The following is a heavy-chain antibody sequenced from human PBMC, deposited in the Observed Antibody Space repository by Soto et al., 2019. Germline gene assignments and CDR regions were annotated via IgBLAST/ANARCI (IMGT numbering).Heavy chain of an antibody. CDR1: GYTFTSYG. Sequence: ASVKVSCKASGYTFTSYGISWVRQAPGQGLEWMGWISAYNGNTNYAQKLQGRVTMTTDTSTSTAYMELRSLRSDDTAVYYCARETSYSSSGPYCYYYYMDVWGKGTTVTVSS. V-gene: IGHV1-18*01. J-gene: IGHJ6*03. CDR3: ARETSYSSSGPYCYYYYMDV. CDR2: ISAYNGNT. D-gene: IGHD6-6*01.